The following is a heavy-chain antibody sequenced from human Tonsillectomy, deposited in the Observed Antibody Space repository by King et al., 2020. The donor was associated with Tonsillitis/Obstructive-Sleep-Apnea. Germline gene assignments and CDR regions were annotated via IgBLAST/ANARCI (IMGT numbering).Heavy chain of an antibody. V-gene: IGHV3-53*04. CDR1: GFSVTTNY. CDR3: ARGGLLNRQ. Sequence: VQLVESGGALVQPGGSLKLSCAASGFSVTTNYMSWVRQAPGRGLEWVSVIYSGGARFYADSVKGRFTISRHVSKNTLYLQMDGLKTEDTAIYYCARGGLLNRQGAQGTLVTVSS. J-gene: IGHJ4*02. D-gene: IGHD3-10*01. CDR2: IYSGGAR.